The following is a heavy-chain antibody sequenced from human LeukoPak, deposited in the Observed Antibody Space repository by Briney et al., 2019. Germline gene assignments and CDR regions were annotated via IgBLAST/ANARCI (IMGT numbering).Heavy chain of an antibody. CDR1: GLTFSSHW. CDR3: ATDRERDPSVYYLV. J-gene: IGHJ4*02. CDR2: ISDNGSGT. V-gene: IGHV3-23*01. D-gene: IGHD3-22*01. Sequence: PGGSLRLSCAASGLTFSSHWMHWVRQAPGQGLEWVSTISDNGSGTYYADSVKGRFTISRDNSKNTLFLQINSLRAEDSAVYYCATDRERDPSVYYLVGGQGTLITVSS.